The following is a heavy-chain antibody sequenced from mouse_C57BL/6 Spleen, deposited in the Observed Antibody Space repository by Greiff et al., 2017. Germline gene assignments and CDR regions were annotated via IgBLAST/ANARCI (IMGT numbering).Heavy chain of an antibody. CDR2: ISYDGSN. D-gene: IGHD2-3*01. CDR1: GYSITSGYY. CDR3: ARDGGGYFFFAY. J-gene: IGHJ3*01. Sequence: EVQVVESGPGLVKPSQSLSLTCSVTGYSITSGYYWNWIRQFPGNKLEWMGYISYDGSNNYNPSLKNRISITRDTSKNQFFLKLNSVTTEDTATYYCARDGGGYFFFAYWGQGTLVTVSA. V-gene: IGHV3-6*01.